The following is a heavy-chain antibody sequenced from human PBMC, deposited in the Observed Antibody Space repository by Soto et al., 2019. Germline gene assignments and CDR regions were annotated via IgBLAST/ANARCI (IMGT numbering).Heavy chain of an antibody. CDR2: ITGSGGDT. V-gene: IGHV3-23*01. CDR1: GFTFSNYA. J-gene: IGHJ4*02. Sequence: EVQLLESGGGLVQPGGSLRLSCAASGFTFSNYAMSWVRQAPGKGLEWVSAITGSGGDTYHADSVRGRFTISRDNSKNTLFLQMNRLRADDTAVYYCAKGSASGSHYYFDFWGQGTLITVSS. CDR3: AKGSASGSHYYFDF. D-gene: IGHD6-25*01.